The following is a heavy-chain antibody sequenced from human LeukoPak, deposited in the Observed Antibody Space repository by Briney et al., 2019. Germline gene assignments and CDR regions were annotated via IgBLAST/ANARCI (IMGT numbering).Heavy chain of an antibody. CDR3: ARERSLEIAVAGTIFDY. CDR1: GFTVSSNY. V-gene: IGHV3-66*01. Sequence: GGSLRLPCAASGFTVSSNYMGWVRQAPGKGLEWVSVIYSGGDTYYADSVKGRFTISRDNSKNMICLEMSSLKAEDTAVYYCARERSLEIAVAGTIFDYWGQGTLVTVSS. J-gene: IGHJ4*02. D-gene: IGHD6-19*01. CDR2: IYSGGDT.